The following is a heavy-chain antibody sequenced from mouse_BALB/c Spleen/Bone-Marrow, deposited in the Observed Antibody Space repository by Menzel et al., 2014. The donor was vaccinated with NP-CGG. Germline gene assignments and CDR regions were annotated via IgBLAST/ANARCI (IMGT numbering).Heavy chain of an antibody. Sequence: QVQLQQSGAELVRPGASVTLSCKAPGYTFTDYEMHWVKQTPVHGLEWIGAIDPETGGTAYNQKFKGKATLTADKSSSTAYMELRSLTSEDSAVYYCTRDGSSRWYFDVWGAGTTVTVSS. D-gene: IGHD1-1*01. V-gene: IGHV1-15*01. CDR1: GYTFTDYE. CDR2: IDPETGGT. CDR3: TRDGSSRWYFDV. J-gene: IGHJ1*01.